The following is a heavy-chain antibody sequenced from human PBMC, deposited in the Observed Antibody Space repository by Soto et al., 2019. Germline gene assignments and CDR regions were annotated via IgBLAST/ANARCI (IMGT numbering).Heavy chain of an antibody. CDR1: GGTFSSYA. D-gene: IGHD6-19*01. V-gene: IGHV1-69*13. CDR3: AREAGYSSGWHSLYYFDY. J-gene: IGHJ4*02. Sequence: GASVKVSCKASGGTFSSYAISWLRQAPGQGLEWMGGIIPIFGTANYAQKFQGRVTITADESTSTAYMELSSLRSEDTAVYYCAREAGYSSGWHSLYYFDYWGQGTLVTVSS. CDR2: IIPIFGTA.